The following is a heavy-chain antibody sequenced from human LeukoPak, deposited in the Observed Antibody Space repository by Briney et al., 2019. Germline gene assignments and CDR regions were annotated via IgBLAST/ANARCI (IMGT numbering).Heavy chain of an antibody. Sequence: GGSLRLSCAASGFTFSDYYMSWIRQAPGXXLEWVSYISSSGSTIYYADSVKGRFTISRDNAKNSLYLQMNSLRAEDTAVYYCASQKGWGYRNLGQFDYWGQGTLVTVSS. CDR2: ISSSGSTI. V-gene: IGHV3-11*01. J-gene: IGHJ4*02. D-gene: IGHD5-18*01. CDR3: ASQKGWGYRNLGQFDY. CDR1: GFTFSDYY.